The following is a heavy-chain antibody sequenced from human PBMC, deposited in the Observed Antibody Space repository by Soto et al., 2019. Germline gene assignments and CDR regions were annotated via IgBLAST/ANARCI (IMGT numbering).Heavy chain of an antibody. J-gene: IGHJ2*01. CDR3: ARDGGYGDSGYFDL. CDR1: GFTFSSYD. Sequence: EVQLVESGGGLVQPGGSLRLSCAASGFTFSSYDMHWVRQATGKGLEWVSAIGTAGDTYYPGSVKGRFTISRENAKNSLYLQMNSLRAGDTAVYYCARDGGYGDSGYFDLWGRGTLVTVAS. D-gene: IGHD4-17*01. CDR2: IGTAGDT. V-gene: IGHV3-13*01.